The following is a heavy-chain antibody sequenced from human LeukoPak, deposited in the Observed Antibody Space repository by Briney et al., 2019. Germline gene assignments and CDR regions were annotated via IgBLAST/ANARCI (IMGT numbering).Heavy chain of an antibody. CDR3: ATGDFDY. Sequence: PGGSLRLSCAASGFTFSSYSMNRVRQAPGKGLEWVSSISSSSSYTYYADSVKGRFTISRDNAKNSLYLQMNSLRAEDTAVYYCATGDFDYWGQGTLVTVSS. D-gene: IGHD1-14*01. V-gene: IGHV3-21*01. CDR1: GFTFSSYS. J-gene: IGHJ4*02. CDR2: ISSSSSYT.